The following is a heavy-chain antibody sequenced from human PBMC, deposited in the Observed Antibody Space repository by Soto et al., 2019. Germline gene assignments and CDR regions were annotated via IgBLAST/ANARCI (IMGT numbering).Heavy chain of an antibody. CDR2: IYSGGYT. Sequence: EVQLVESGGGLIQPGGSLRLSCAVSGFTVSNNYMSWVRQAPGKGLEGVSVIYSGGYTAYGDSVKGRFTISRDNSKNPLFPKMKSLGAEATAVFFCATRAGGGGYWGQGTLVTVSS. V-gene: IGHV3-53*01. CDR1: GFTVSNNY. J-gene: IGHJ4*02. CDR3: ATRAGGGGY. D-gene: IGHD3-10*01.